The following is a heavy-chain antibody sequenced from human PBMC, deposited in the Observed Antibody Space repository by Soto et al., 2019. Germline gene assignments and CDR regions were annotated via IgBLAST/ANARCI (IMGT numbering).Heavy chain of an antibody. CDR1: GFIFSNYG. J-gene: IGHJ4*02. V-gene: IGHV3-30*18. Sequence: QVQLVESGGGVVQPGKSLRLSCAASGFIFSNYGMHWVRQAPGKGLEWVALISFDGKNRNYADSVKGRFTIYRDNPKNTLYLEMNSLRREDTACYYCAKRGGVVGGSEHPFFEYSGQGTLVTVSS. CDR3: AKRGGVVGGSEHPFFEY. D-gene: IGHD2-15*01. CDR2: ISFDGKNR.